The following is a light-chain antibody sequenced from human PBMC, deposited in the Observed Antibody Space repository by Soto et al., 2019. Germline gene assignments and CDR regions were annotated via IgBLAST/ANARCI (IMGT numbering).Light chain of an antibody. V-gene: IGKV3-20*01. Sequence: EIVLTQSPGTLSLSPGERATLSCRASQSVSSSYLAWYQQKPGQAPRLLIYGASSRASGIPDRFSGIGSGTDFTLTISRLEPEDFAVYYCQQYGSSTGTCGQGTKVEIK. J-gene: IGKJ1*01. CDR1: QSVSSSY. CDR3: QQYGSSTGT. CDR2: GAS.